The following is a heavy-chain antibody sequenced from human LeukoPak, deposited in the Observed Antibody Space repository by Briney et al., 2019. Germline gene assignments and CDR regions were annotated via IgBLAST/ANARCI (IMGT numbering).Heavy chain of an antibody. CDR1: GFTFSNYP. D-gene: IGHD1-26*01. CDR3: ARDLGELLRDY. J-gene: IGHJ4*02. CDR2: IGSGGSPI. Sequence: PGGSLRLSCAASGFTFSNYPMNWVRQAPGKGLEWVSYIGSGGSPIYYADSVRGRFTISRDNAKNSLYLQMNSLRAEDTAVYYCARDLGELLRDYWGQGTLVTVSS. V-gene: IGHV3-48*04.